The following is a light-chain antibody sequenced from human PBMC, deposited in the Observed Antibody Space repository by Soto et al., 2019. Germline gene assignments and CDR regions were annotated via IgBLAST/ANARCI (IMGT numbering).Light chain of an antibody. CDR2: TAS. V-gene: IGKV1-5*03. CDR3: QHYNTFPYT. CDR1: HSINSW. J-gene: IGKJ2*01. Sequence: DTQMTQSPSTLSASVGDRVTITCRASHSINSWLAWYQQKPGKAPNLLIHTASTLQSGVPSRFGGSGSGTEFTHTITGLQLDDFASYYCQHYNTFPYTFGQGTKLEIK.